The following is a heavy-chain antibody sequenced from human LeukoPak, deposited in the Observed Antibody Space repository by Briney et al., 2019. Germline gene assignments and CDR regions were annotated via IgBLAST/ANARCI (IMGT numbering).Heavy chain of an antibody. V-gene: IGHV4-39*01. CDR1: GGSISSSSYY. CDR3: ARHNPIVLMVYVINWFDP. D-gene: IGHD2-8*01. J-gene: IGHJ5*02. CDR2: IYYSGST. Sequence: PSETLSLTCTVSGGSISSSSYYWGWIRQPPGKGLEWIGSIYYSGSTYYNPSLKSRVTISVDTSKNQFSLKLSSVTAADTAVYYCARHNPIVLMVYVINWFDPWGQGTLVTVSS.